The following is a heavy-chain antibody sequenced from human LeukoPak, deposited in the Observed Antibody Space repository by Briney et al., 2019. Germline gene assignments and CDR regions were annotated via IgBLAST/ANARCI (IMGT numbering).Heavy chain of an antibody. J-gene: IGHJ5*02. Sequence: SETLSLTCAVYGGSFSGYYWSWIRQPPGKGREWMGEINHSGSTNYNPSLKSRVTISVDTSKNQFSLKLSSVTAADTAVYYCARGSRLTIAARRAGWFDPWGQGTLVTVSS. CDR1: GGSFSGYY. CDR3: ARGSRLTIAARRAGWFDP. CDR2: INHSGST. D-gene: IGHD6-6*01. V-gene: IGHV4-34*01.